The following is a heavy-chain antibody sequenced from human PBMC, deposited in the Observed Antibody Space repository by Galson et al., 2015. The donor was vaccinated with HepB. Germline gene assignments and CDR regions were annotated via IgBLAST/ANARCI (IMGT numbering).Heavy chain of an antibody. CDR3: ARLQGGAFDV. D-gene: IGHD1-26*01. Sequence: LRLSCAASGFTFSDSYMSWIRQAPGKGLEWVSYVSRTTSDTNYADSVKGRFTISRDNARNSLYLQMNSLRPEDTAVYYCARLQGGAFDVWGQGTMLTVSS. J-gene: IGHJ3*01. CDR2: VSRTTSDT. CDR1: GFTFSDSY. V-gene: IGHV3-11*06.